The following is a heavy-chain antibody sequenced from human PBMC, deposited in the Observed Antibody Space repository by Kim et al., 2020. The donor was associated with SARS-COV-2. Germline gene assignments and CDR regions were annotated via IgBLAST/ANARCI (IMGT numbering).Heavy chain of an antibody. CDR2: T. CDR3: ARGQRRVFDY. V-gene: IGHV4-34*01. Sequence: TNYNPSLKSRVTISVDTSKNQFSLKLSSVTAADTAVYYCARGQRRVFDYWGQGTLVTVSS. J-gene: IGHJ4*02.